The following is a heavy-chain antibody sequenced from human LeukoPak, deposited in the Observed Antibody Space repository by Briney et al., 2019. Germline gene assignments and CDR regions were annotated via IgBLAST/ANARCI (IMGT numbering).Heavy chain of an antibody. CDR1: GYTFTDYY. D-gene: IGHD5-18*01. CDR2: VDPEDGET. V-gene: IGHV1-69-2*01. Sequence: ASVKISCKVSGYTFTDYYMHWVQQPPGKGLEWMGLVDPEDGETIYAEKFQGRVTITADTPTDTAYMELSSLRSEDTAVYYCATPSYGKNWYFDLWGRGTLVTVSS. CDR3: ATPSYGKNWYFDL. J-gene: IGHJ2*01.